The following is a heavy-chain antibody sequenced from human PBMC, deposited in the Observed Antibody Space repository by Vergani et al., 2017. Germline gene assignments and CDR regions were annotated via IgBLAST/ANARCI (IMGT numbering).Heavy chain of an antibody. V-gene: IGHV3-30*19. CDR2: LSYDGSNK. Sequence: QVQLVESGGGVVQPGRSLRLSCAASGFTFSSYGMHWVRQAPGKGLEWVAVLSYDGSNKYYADSVKGRFTISRDNSKNTLYLQMNSLRAEDTAVYYCARDRGIVGATIADYFDYWGQGTLVTVSS. CDR3: ARDRGIVGATIADYFDY. D-gene: IGHD1-26*01. CDR1: GFTFSSYG. J-gene: IGHJ4*02.